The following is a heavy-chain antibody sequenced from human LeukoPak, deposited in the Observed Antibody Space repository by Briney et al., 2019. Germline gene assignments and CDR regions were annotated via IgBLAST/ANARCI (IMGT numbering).Heavy chain of an antibody. CDR3: ARAGVSRCSSTSCRLNYYYYYMDV. J-gene: IGHJ6*03. CDR1: GYTFTGYG. D-gene: IGHD2-2*01. V-gene: IGHV1-18*01. Sequence: ASVKVSCKASGYTFTGYGISWVRQAPGQGLEWMGWISAYNGNTNYAQKLQGRVTMTTDTSTSTAYMELSSLRSEDTAVYYCARAGVSRCSSTSCRLNYYYYYMDVWGKGTTVTISS. CDR2: ISAYNGNT.